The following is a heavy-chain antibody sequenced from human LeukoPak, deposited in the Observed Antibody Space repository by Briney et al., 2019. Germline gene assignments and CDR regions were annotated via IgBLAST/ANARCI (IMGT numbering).Heavy chain of an antibody. J-gene: IGHJ4*02. CDR3: AKYPDYDILTGYYTFDY. V-gene: IGHV3-23*01. CDR1: GFTFSSYG. Sequence: GGSLRLSCAASGFTFSSYGMSWVRQAPGKGLEWVSAISGSGGSTYYADSVKGRFTISRDNSKNTLYLQMNSLRAEDTAVYYCAKYPDYDILTGYYTFDYWGQGTLVTVSP. CDR2: ISGSGGST. D-gene: IGHD3-9*01.